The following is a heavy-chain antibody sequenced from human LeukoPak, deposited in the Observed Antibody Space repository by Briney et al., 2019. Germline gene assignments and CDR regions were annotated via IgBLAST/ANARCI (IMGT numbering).Heavy chain of an antibody. D-gene: IGHD4-17*01. CDR3: GKDPNGDYVGAFDF. V-gene: IGHV3-23*01. J-gene: IGHJ3*01. CDR2: IMWAGGTT. CDR1: GFTFSDYA. Sequence: GGSLRLSCAATGFTFSDYALIWVRQAPGKGVEWISAIMWAGGTTYYADSLKGRCTISRDNSRNTVYLQMNSLRAEDTALYFCGKDPNGDYVGAFDFWGPGTMVTVSS.